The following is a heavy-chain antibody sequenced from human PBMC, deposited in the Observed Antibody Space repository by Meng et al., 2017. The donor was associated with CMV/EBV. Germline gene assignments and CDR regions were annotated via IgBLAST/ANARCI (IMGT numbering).Heavy chain of an antibody. V-gene: IGHV3-48*03. CDR2: ISSSGSTI. Sequence: SLKISCAASGFTFSSYEMNWVRQAPGKGLEWVSYISSSGSTIYYADSVKGRFTISRDNAKNSLYLQMNSLRAEDTAVYYCARGGGYYYDSSGYWAIDYWGQGTLVTVSS. D-gene: IGHD3-22*01. CDR1: GFTFSSYE. J-gene: IGHJ4*02. CDR3: ARGGGYYYDSSGYWAIDY.